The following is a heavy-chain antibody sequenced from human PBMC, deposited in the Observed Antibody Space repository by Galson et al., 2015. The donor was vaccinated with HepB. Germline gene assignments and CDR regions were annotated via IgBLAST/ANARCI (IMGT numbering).Heavy chain of an antibody. V-gene: IGHV3-21*01. CDR1: GFTFSSSS. Sequence: SLRLSCAASGFTFSSSSMNWVRQAPGKGLEWVTSISSSSSYIYYADSVKGRFTISRDNAKDSLYMQMNSLRAEDTAVYYCGTSSEDCSSTSCYYYYGMDVWGQGTTVTVSS. J-gene: IGHJ6*02. CDR2: ISSSSSYI. D-gene: IGHD2-2*01. CDR3: GTSSEDCSSTSCYYYYGMDV.